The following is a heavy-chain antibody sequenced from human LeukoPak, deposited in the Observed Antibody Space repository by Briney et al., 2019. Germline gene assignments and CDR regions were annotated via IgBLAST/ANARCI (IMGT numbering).Heavy chain of an antibody. CDR1: GFTFSSYG. D-gene: IGHD2-21*01. Sequence: PGGSLRLSCAASGFTFSSYGMHWVRQAPGKGLEWVAVISYDGSNKYYADSVKGRFTISRDNSMNTLYLQMNSLRAEDTAVYYCAKDPTFLPWGQGTLVTVSS. CDR2: ISYDGSNK. J-gene: IGHJ5*02. V-gene: IGHV3-30*18. CDR3: AKDPTFLP.